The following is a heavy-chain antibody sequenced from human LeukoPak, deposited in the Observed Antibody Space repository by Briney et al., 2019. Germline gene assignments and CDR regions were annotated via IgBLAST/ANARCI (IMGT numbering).Heavy chain of an antibody. J-gene: IGHJ4*02. CDR2: ISSSSNYI. D-gene: IGHD3-22*01. Sequence: GRSLRLSRAASGFTFSSYSMNWVRQAPGKGLEWVSSISSSSNYIFSADSVKGRFTISRDNAKNLLYLQVNSLRAEDTAVYYCARGGIDSRVRYYFDYWGQGTLVTVSS. V-gene: IGHV3-21*01. CDR1: GFTFSSYS. CDR3: ARGGIDSRVRYYFDY.